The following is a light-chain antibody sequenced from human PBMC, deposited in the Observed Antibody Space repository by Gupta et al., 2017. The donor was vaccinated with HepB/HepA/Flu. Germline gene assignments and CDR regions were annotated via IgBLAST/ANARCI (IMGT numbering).Light chain of an antibody. CDR3: SSFTSTSSLAV. V-gene: IGLV2-14*03. CDR1: SSDV. CDR2: AVI. Sequence: QSALTQPASVSGSPGQSITISCTGTSSDVSWYQHHPGKAPKLMIYAVINRPARVSYRFSGSKSGDTASRTISVLQAEDEADYYCSSFTSTSSLAVFGGGTKVTVL. J-gene: IGLJ2*01.